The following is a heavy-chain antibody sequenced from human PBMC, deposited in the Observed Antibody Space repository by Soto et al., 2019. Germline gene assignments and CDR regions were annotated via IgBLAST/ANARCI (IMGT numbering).Heavy chain of an antibody. V-gene: IGHV3-23*01. Sequence: EVQLLESGGGLVQPGGSLRLSCAASGFTFSSYAMTWVRQAPGKGLEWVSAIGSGGSTYYADSVKGRFTISRDNSRNTLYLQMNSLRADDTAVYYCAQDLGCPTVVTPELEFDYWGQGTLVTVSS. J-gene: IGHJ4*02. CDR3: AQDLGCPTVVTPELEFDY. CDR2: IGSGGST. D-gene: IGHD4-17*01. CDR1: GFTFSSYA.